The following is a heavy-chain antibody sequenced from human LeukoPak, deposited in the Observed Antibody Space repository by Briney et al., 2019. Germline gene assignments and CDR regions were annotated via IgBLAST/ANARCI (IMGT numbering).Heavy chain of an antibody. CDR2: INPNTGGT. D-gene: IGHD2-15*01. J-gene: IGHJ4*02. CDR1: GYTFTDYY. CDR3: ARESADSSVCDY. Sequence: GASVRISCKASGYTFTDYYLRWVRQAPGQGPESMGWINPNTGGTEYVQKFQGRVTMTRDTSISTVFMELSRLTSDDTAVYYCARESADSSVCDYWGQGSLVTVSS. V-gene: IGHV1-2*02.